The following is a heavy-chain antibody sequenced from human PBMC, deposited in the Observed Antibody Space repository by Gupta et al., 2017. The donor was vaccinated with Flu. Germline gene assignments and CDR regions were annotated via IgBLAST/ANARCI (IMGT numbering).Heavy chain of an antibody. J-gene: IGHJ3*01. CDR3: ARDLVTRRSGRVNAFSL. V-gene: IGHV3-53*02. Sequence: DVQLRESGGGLIQPGGSLRLSCEVSGVSASSNYMAWIRRAPGGGLQWVSVMYDSGSAFYADSVKGRFTISRDISQNTLYLQMDNLRPDDTAVYYCARDLVTRRSGRVNAFSLWGPGTMAIVSS. D-gene: IGHD2-15*01. CDR2: MYDSGSA. CDR1: GVSASSNY.